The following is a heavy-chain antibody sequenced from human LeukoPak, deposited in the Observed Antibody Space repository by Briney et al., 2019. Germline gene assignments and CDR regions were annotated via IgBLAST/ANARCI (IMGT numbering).Heavy chain of an antibody. Sequence: GASVKVSCKASGYTFTGYYMHWVRQAPGQGLEWMGWINPNSGGTNYAQKFQGRVTMTTDTSTSTAYMELRSLRSDDTAVYYCARDGDFWSGYYGLSNYYGMDVWGQGTTVTVSS. CDR3: ARDGDFWSGYYGLSNYYGMDV. CDR1: GYTFTGYY. CDR2: INPNSGGT. D-gene: IGHD3-3*01. J-gene: IGHJ6*02. V-gene: IGHV1-2*02.